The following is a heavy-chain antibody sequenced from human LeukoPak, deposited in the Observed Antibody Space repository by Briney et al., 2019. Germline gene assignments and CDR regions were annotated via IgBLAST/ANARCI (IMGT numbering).Heavy chain of an antibody. J-gene: IGHJ3*02. D-gene: IGHD4-17*01. CDR1: GFPFSRYW. V-gene: IGHV3-7*01. CDR3: ARYGLGDTFDI. CDR2: IKQDASET. Sequence: GGSLRLSCAASGFPFSRYWMSWVREATGKGLEWMASIKQDASETRYVDSVKGRFTILRDNTETSLFLHTNSLRAEDTAVYYCARYGLGDTFDIWGHGTVVTVSS.